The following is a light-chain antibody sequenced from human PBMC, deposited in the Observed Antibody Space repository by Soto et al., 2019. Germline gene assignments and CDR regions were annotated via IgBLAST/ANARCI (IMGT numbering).Light chain of an antibody. CDR1: QSVSSY. CDR3: QQCNSWPRT. Sequence: IGLTKSPATLSVSPGERATLSCRASQSVSSYLAWYQQKPGQAPRLLIYDASTRDTGVPARFSGSASGTDFTLTISSLQPEDFAVYYCQQCNSWPRTFGQGTRLE. J-gene: IGKJ5*01. V-gene: IGKV3-15*01. CDR2: DAS.